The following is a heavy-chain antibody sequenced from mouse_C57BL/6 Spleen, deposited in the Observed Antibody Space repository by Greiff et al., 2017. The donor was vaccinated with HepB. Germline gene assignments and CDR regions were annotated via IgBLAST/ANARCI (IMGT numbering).Heavy chain of an antibody. Sequence: DVQLQESEGGLVQPGSSMKLSCTASGFTFSDYYMAWVRQVPEKGLEWVANINYDGSSTYYLDSLKSRFIISRDNAKNILYLQMSSLKSEDTATYYCARDSNWVFDYWGQGTTLTVSS. CDR1: GFTFSDYY. D-gene: IGHD4-1*01. CDR2: INYDGSST. V-gene: IGHV5-16*01. J-gene: IGHJ2*01. CDR3: ARDSNWVFDY.